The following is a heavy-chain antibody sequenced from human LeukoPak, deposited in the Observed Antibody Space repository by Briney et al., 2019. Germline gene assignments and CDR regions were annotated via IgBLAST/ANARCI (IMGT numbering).Heavy chain of an antibody. Sequence: MPSETLSLTCAVSGGSISSSNWWSWVRQPPGKGLKWIGEIYHSGSTNYNPSLKSRVTISVDKSKNQFSLKLSSVTAADTAVYYCARDLRAAAGKRTATLDYWGQGTLVTVSS. V-gene: IGHV4-4*02. CDR2: IYHSGST. D-gene: IGHD6-13*01. CDR1: GGSISSSNW. J-gene: IGHJ4*02. CDR3: ARDLRAAAGKRTATLDY.